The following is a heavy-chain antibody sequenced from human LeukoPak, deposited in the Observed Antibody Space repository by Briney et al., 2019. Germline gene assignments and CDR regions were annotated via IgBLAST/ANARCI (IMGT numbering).Heavy chain of an antibody. CDR2: IIPIFGTA. J-gene: IGHJ4*02. CDR1: GGTFSSYA. D-gene: IGHD3-22*01. CDR3: AREGRYYYDSSGYYHDY. V-gene: IGHV1-69*13. Sequence: SVKVSCKASGGTFSSYAISWVRQAPGQGLEWMGGIIPIFGTANYAQKFQGRATITADESTSTAYMELSSLRSEDTAVYYCAREGRYYYDSSGYYHDYWGQGTLVTVSS.